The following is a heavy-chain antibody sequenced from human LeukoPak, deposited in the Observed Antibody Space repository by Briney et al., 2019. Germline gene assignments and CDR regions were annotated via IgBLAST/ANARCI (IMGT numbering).Heavy chain of an antibody. Sequence: GASVKVSCKASGGTFSSYAISWVRQAPGQGLEWMGGIIPIFGTANYAQKFQGRVTITADESTSTAYTELSSLRSEDTAVYYCARASLFGVVIDIDFDYWGQGTLVTVSS. CDR1: GGTFSSYA. J-gene: IGHJ4*02. D-gene: IGHD3-3*01. CDR3: ARASLFGVVIDIDFDY. CDR2: IIPIFGTA. V-gene: IGHV1-69*13.